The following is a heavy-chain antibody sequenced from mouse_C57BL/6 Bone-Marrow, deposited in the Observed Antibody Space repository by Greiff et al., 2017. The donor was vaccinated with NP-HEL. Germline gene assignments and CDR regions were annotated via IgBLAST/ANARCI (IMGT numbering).Heavy chain of an antibody. J-gene: IGHJ2*01. Sequence: QVQLQQSGAELVKPGASVKISCKASGYAFSSYWMNWVKQRPGKGLEWIGQIYPGDGDTNYNGKFKGKATLTADKSSSTAYMQLSSLTAEDSAVYFCARREITTVVAEYSFDYWGQGTTLTVSS. CDR3: ARREITTVVAEYSFDY. CDR1: GYAFSSYW. D-gene: IGHD1-1*01. V-gene: IGHV1-80*01. CDR2: IYPGDGDT.